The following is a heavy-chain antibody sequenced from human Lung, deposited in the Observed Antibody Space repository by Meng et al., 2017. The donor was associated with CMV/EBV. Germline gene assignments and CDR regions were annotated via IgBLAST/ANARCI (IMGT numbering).Heavy chain of an antibody. Sequence: SETLSLXCTVSGGSISSYYWSWIRQPPGKGLEDIGYIYYSGSTSYNPSLKSRVTISVDTSKNQFSLKLSSVTAADTAVYYCARQGWGSYCYGMDVWGQGPTVTVSS. CDR2: IYYSGST. CDR3: ARQGWGSYCYGMDV. V-gene: IGHV4-59*01. D-gene: IGHD3-16*02. CDR1: GGSISSYY. J-gene: IGHJ6*02.